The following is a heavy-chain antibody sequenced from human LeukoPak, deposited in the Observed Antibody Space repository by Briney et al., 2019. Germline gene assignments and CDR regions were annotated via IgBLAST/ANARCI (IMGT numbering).Heavy chain of an antibody. V-gene: IGHV1-18*01. D-gene: IGHD3-10*01. CDR1: GYTFTSYG. CDR2: ISAYNGST. CDR3: ARDRVSNYYGSGSYYRGIDY. J-gene: IGHJ4*02. Sequence: ASVKVSCKASGYTFTSYGISWVRQAPGQGLEWMGWISAYNGSTNYAQKLQGRVTMTTDTSTSTAYMELRSLRSDDTAVYYCARDRVSNYYGSGSYYRGIDYWGQGTLVTVSS.